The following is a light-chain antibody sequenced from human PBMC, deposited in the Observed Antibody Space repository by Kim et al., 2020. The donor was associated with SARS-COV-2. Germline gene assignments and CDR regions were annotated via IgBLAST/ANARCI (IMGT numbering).Light chain of an antibody. CDR3: NSRDSSGNFVV. CDR1: SLRSYY. CDR2: GKN. Sequence: VALGQTVRITCQGDSLRSYYASWYQQKPGQAPVLVIYGKNNRPSGIPDRFSGSSSGNTASLTITGAQAEDEADYYCNSRDSSGNFVVFGGGTQLTV. V-gene: IGLV3-19*01. J-gene: IGLJ2*01.